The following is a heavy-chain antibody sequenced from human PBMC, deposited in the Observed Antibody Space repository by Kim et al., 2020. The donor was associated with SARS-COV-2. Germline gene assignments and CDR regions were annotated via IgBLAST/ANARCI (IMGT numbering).Heavy chain of an antibody. D-gene: IGHD4-4*01. CDR3: TRDPDGSKGASFDY. J-gene: IGHJ4*02. Sequence: AEAVKGRFTSTTDNSKSMMYLQMDSLRADDTAVYYCTRDPDGSKGASFDYWGQGTLVTVSS. V-gene: IGHV3-74*01.